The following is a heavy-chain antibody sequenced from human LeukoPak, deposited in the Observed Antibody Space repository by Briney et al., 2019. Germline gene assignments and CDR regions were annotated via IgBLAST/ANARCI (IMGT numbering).Heavy chain of an antibody. CDR1: GFSLKTTEMG. D-gene: IGHD3-10*01. CDR3: ARRAGGSSFDF. J-gene: IGHJ4*02. Sequence: AGPTLVSPTQTLTLTCSFSGFSLKTTEMGVGWIPHTPGRALERLAIIYWDDDMRYSPSLKNRLTINKDLSKDQVVLTMSNMDPVDTATYYCARRAGGSSFDFWGPGTLVTVSS. V-gene: IGHV2-5*02. CDR2: IYWDDDM.